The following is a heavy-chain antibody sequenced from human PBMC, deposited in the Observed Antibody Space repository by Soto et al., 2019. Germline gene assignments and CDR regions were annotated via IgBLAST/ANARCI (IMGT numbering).Heavy chain of an antibody. V-gene: IGHV3-73*02. CDR2: IRSKINSYAT. Sequence: EVQLVESGGGLVQPGGSLKLSCAASGFTFSDSAMRWVRQASGKGLEWVGRIRSKINSYATAYAASVKGRFTISRDDSKNTAYLQMNSLKTEDTAVYYCTTVSPGYWGQGTLVTVSS. D-gene: IGHD3-10*01. CDR3: TTVSPGY. CDR1: GFTFSDSA. J-gene: IGHJ4*02.